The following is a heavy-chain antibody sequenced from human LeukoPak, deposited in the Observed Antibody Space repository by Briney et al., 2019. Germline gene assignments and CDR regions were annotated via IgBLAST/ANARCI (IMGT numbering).Heavy chain of an antibody. D-gene: IGHD2-2*01. V-gene: IGHV4-34*01. CDR1: VESFSDHY. J-gene: IGHJ4*02. CDR3: ARSPATSWSNFDY. Sequence: SETLSLTCAVYVESFSDHYWTWIRQPPGKGLEWIGEIHHSGSTSYRLSLKSRVTISVDRSKNQFSLKLTSVTAADTAVYYCARSPATSWSNFDYWGQGTLVTVSS. CDR2: IHHSGST.